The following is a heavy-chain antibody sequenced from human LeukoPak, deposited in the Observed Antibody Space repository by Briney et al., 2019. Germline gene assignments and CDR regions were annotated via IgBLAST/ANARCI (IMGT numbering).Heavy chain of an antibody. CDR3: ARDFRVAGREYFQH. CDR2: ISYDGSNK. CDR1: GFTFSSYA. V-gene: IGHV3-30*04. D-gene: IGHD6-19*01. Sequence: GGSLRLSCAASGFTFSSYAMHWVRQAPGKGLEWVAVISYDGSNKYYADSVKGRFTISRDNSKNTLYLQMNSLRAEDAAVYYCARDFRVAGREYFQHGGRGTLVTVSS. J-gene: IGHJ1*01.